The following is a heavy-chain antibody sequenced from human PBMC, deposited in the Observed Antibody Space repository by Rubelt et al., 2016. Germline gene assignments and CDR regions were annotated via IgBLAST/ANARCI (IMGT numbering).Heavy chain of an antibody. D-gene: IGHD6-6*01. CDR1: GYTFTGYY. Sequence: CKASGYTFTGYYMHWVRQAPGQGLEWMGRINPNSGGTNYAQKFQGRVTMTRDTSINTAYMELSRLRSDDTAVYYCARDLFPPKRYSSSIKWGQGTLVTVSS. CDR2: INPNSGGT. CDR3: ARDLFPPKRYSSSIK. V-gene: IGHV1-2*06. J-gene: IGHJ4*02.